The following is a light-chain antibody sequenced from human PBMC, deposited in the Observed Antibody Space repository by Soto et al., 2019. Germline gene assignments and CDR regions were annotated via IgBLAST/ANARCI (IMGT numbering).Light chain of an antibody. Sequence: EVVMTQSPATLSMSPGERATLSCRASQSVSSSLAWYQQKPGQAPRLLIYGASTRATGIPDRFSGSGSETAFTLPISSLQAEDFAIYYCQQYNNWWTFGQGTQVEIK. CDR2: GAS. CDR1: QSVSSS. J-gene: IGKJ1*01. V-gene: IGKV3-15*01. CDR3: QQYNNWWT.